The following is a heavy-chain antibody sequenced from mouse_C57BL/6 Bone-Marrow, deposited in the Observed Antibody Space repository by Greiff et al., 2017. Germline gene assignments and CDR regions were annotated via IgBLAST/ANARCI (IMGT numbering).Heavy chain of an antibody. J-gene: IGHJ4*01. CDR2: ISNGGGST. V-gene: IGHV5-12*01. D-gene: IGHD1-1*01. Sequence: EVMLVESGGGLVQPGGSLKLSCAASGFTFSDYYMYWVRQTPEKRLEWVAYISNGGGSTYYPDTVKGRFTISRDNAKNTLYLQMSRLKSEDTAMYYCARGYYGSSYDYAMDYWGQGTSGTVSS. CDR3: ARGYYGSSYDYAMDY. CDR1: GFTFSDYY.